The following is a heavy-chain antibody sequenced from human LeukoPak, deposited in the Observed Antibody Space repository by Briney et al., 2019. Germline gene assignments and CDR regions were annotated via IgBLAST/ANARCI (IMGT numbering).Heavy chain of an antibody. D-gene: IGHD3-16*02. Sequence: GGSLRLSCAASGFTVSSYAMHWVRQAPGKGLEWVAVISYGGSNKYYADSVKGRFTISRDNSKNTLYLQMNSLRPEDTAVYYCARVGRPLDYVWASYRPGIDYWGQGTLVTVSS. V-gene: IGHV3-30-3*01. CDR3: ARVGRPLDYVWASYRPGIDY. CDR2: ISYGGSNK. J-gene: IGHJ4*02. CDR1: GFTVSSYA.